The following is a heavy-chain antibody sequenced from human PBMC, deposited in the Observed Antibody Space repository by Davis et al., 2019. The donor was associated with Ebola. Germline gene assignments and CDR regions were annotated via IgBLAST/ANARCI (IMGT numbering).Heavy chain of an antibody. J-gene: IGHJ4*02. CDR1: GGTFSSYA. Sequence: SVKVSCKASGGTFSSYAISWVRQAPGQGLEWMGGIIPIFGTANYAQKFQGRVTITADESTSTAYMELSSLRSEDTAVYYCARDLGKYSTSSVDYWGQGTLVTVSS. CDR2: IIPIFGTA. CDR3: ARDLGKYSTSSVDY. V-gene: IGHV1-69*13. D-gene: IGHD6-6*01.